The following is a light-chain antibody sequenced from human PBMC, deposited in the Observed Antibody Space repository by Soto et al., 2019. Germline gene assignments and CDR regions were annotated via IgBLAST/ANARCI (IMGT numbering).Light chain of an antibody. J-gene: IGKJ1*01. V-gene: IGKV3-15*01. CDR1: QSVSSN. CDR3: QQYNNWPRT. Sequence: EIGMTQSPATLSVSPGETATLSCRASQSVSSNLAWYQQKPGQAPGLLIYGASTRATGIPARFSGSGSGTEFTLTISSLPSEDFAVYYCQQYNNWPRTFGQGTKVESK. CDR2: GAS.